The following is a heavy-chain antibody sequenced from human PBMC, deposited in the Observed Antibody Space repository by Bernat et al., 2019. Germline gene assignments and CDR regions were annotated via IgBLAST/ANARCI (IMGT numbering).Heavy chain of an antibody. V-gene: IGHV3-30-3*01. CDR1: GFTFSSYA. CDR2: ISYDGSNK. J-gene: IGHJ4*02. CDR3: ARDEDHYFDY. Sequence: QVQLVESGGGVVQPGRSLRLSCAASGFTFSSYAMHWVRQAPGKGLEWVAVISYDGSNKYYADSVKGRFTISRDNSKNTLYLQMNSLRAEDTAVYYCARDEDHYFDYWGQGTLVTVSS.